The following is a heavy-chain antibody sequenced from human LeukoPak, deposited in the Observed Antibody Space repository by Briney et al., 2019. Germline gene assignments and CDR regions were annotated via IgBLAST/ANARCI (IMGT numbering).Heavy chain of an antibody. J-gene: IGHJ4*02. CDR2: IYYSGST. Sequence: SETLYLTCTVSGGSLSSYYWSWIRQPPGKGLEWIGYIYYSGSTNYNPSLKSRVTISVDTSKNQFSLKLSSVTAADTAVYYGARAPLRWHNFDYWGQGTLVTVSS. CDR1: GGSLSSYY. D-gene: IGHD4-23*01. V-gene: IGHV4-59*01. CDR3: ARAPLRWHNFDY.